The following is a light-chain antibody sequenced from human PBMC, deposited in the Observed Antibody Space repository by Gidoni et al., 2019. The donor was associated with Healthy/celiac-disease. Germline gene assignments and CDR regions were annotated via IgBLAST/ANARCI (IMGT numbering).Light chain of an antibody. CDR1: QSVSSY. CDR3: QQRSNFT. J-gene: IGKJ3*01. V-gene: IGKV3-11*01. Sequence: EIVLTQSPATLSLSPGERATLSCSASQSVSSYLAGYQQKPGQAPRLLIYDASNRATGIPARFSGSGSGTDFTLTISSLEPEDFAVYYCQQRSNFTFGPGTKVDIK. CDR2: DAS.